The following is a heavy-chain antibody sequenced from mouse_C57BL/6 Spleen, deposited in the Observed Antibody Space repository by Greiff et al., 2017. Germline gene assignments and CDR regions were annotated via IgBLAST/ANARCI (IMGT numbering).Heavy chain of an antibody. Sequence: VQLQQSGAELVRPGTSVTVSCKASGYAFTHYFFEWVKPRHGQGLEWIGVLNPCSGGNHYNEQFKGQATLTADKSSSTTYMQLSSLTSEDSAVYYCARDGDYDYGGFADWGQGTLVTVSA. CDR3: ARDGDYDYGGFAD. CDR2: LNPCSGGN. D-gene: IGHD2-4*01. J-gene: IGHJ3*01. V-gene: IGHV1-54*01. CDR1: GYAFTHYF.